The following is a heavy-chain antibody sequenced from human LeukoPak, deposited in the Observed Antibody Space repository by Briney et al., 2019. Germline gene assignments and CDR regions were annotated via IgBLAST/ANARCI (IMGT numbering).Heavy chain of an antibody. CDR2: ISYDGSNK. Sequence: PGRSLRLSCAASGFTFSSYGMHWVRQAPGKGLEWVAGISYDGSNKYYADSVKGRFTISRDNSKNTLYLQRDSLRAEDRAVYYCAKREAFDIWGQGTMVTVSS. CDR1: GFTFSSYG. J-gene: IGHJ3*02. V-gene: IGHV3-30*18. CDR3: AKREAFDI.